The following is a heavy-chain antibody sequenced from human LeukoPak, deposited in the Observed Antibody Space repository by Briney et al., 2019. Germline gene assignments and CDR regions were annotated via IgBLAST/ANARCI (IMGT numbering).Heavy chain of an antibody. D-gene: IGHD2-15*01. CDR1: GYTFTSYS. J-gene: IGHJ4*02. V-gene: IGHV1-18*01. CDR3: ARGPFCSGATCYSQYFDY. Sequence: GASVKVSCKASGYTFTSYSISWVRQAPGQGLEWMGWISTYNGATYYAQKLQGRVTMTTDTSTSTAYMELRSLRSDDPAVYYCARGPFCSGATCYSQYFDYWGQEILVSVSS. CDR2: ISTYNGAT.